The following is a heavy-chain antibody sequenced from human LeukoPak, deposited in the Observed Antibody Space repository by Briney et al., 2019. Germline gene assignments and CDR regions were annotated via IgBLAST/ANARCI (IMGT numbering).Heavy chain of an antibody. CDR3: AKDLSSSWTYYRLGDY. CDR1: GFTFSSYG. CDR2: IRFDGSNK. D-gene: IGHD3-10*01. Sequence: GGSLRLSCAASGFTFSSYGMHWVRQAPGKGLEWVAFIRFDGSNKYYADSVKGRFTISRDNSKDTLYLQTNSLRVDDTAVYYCAKDLSSSWTYYRLGDYWGQGTLVTVSS. J-gene: IGHJ4*02. V-gene: IGHV3-30*02.